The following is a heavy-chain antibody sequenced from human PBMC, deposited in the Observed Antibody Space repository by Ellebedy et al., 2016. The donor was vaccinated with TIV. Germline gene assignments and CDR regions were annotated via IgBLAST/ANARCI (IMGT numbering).Heavy chain of an antibody. Sequence: GESLKISXAASGFSLRDYAMSWVRQAPGKGLEWISYISHTSTTIHYADSVKGRFTISRDNSKNSLYLQMTSLRPEDTAVYYCVRWLQSYFDYWGQGTLVTVSS. CDR2: ISHTSTTI. V-gene: IGHV3-11*01. CDR3: VRWLQSYFDY. D-gene: IGHD5-24*01. CDR1: GFSLRDYA. J-gene: IGHJ4*02.